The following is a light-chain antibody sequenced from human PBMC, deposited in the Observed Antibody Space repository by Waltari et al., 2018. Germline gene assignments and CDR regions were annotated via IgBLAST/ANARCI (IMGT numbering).Light chain of an antibody. Sequence: EIVMTQSPATLSVSPGERATLSCRASQSVSRNLAWYQQRPGQAPRLLIHGASTRATGIPARFSGSGSGTEFTLTISSLQSEDFAVYHCQQYNEWPRTFGQGTKVEIK. CDR3: QQYNEWPRT. CDR2: GAS. J-gene: IGKJ1*01. V-gene: IGKV3-15*01. CDR1: QSVSRN.